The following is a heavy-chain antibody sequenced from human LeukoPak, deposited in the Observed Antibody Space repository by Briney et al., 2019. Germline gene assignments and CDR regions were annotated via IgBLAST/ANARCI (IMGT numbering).Heavy chain of an antibody. Sequence: ASVKVSCKASGYTFTSYGISWVRQAPGQGLEWMGWISAYNGNTNYAQKLQGRVTMTTDTYTSTAYMELRSLRSDDTAVYYCARDREVGATTFAEVSYYFYNMDVWVKGTTVTVSS. D-gene: IGHD1-26*01. CDR1: GYTFTSYG. CDR3: ARDREVGATTFAEVSYYFYNMDV. V-gene: IGHV1-18*01. J-gene: IGHJ6*03. CDR2: ISAYNGNT.